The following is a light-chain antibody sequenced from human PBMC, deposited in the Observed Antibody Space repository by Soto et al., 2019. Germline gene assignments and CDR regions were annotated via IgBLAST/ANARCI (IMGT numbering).Light chain of an antibody. V-gene: IGKV1-5*01. CDR2: DAS. J-gene: IGKJ1*01. CDR1: ESITSS. CDR3: QQYGSYPRT. Sequence: DIQMTQSPSTLSASVGDGVTITCRASESITSSLAWYQQQPGTAPKVLIYDASTLEIGVPSRFSGSGSGTEFTLTISSLQPADFATYYCQQYGSYPRTFGQGTKV.